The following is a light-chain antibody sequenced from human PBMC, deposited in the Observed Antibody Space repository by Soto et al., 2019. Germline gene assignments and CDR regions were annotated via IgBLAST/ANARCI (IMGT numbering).Light chain of an antibody. J-gene: IGKJ5*01. CDR1: QSISSY. CDR3: QQYGISIT. CDR2: AGS. Sequence: DIQMTQSPSSLSASVGESVTITCRASQSISSYLNWYQQXPGKAPKLLIYAGSSLQSGDPSRFSGGGSGTDFTLTISSLEPEDLAVFYCQQYGISITFGQGTRLEIK. V-gene: IGKV1-39*01.